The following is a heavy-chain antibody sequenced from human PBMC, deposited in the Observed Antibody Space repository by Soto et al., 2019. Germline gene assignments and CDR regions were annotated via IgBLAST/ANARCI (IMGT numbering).Heavy chain of an antibody. Sequence: QVQLVQSGAEVKKPGSSVKVSCKASGGTFSSYAISWVRQAPGQGLEWMGGIIPIFGTANYAQKFQGRVTITADESRSTAYMELSSLRSEDTAVYYCARDRRYYDSSGYHNWYFDLWGRGTLVTVSS. CDR1: GGTFSSYA. CDR2: IIPIFGTA. V-gene: IGHV1-69*01. CDR3: ARDRRYYDSSGYHNWYFDL. J-gene: IGHJ2*01. D-gene: IGHD3-22*01.